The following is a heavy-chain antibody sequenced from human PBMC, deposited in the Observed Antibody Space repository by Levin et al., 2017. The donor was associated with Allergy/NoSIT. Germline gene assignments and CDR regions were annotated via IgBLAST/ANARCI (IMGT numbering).Heavy chain of an antibody. Sequence: SVKVSCKASGGTFSNYAINWVRQAPGQGLEWMGGIIPMFGTTTYAQKFQGRVTITADKSTGTAYMELSSLRSDDTAVYYCARDPTSYYGSATYPRPNWFDPWGQGTLVTVSS. J-gene: IGHJ5*02. CDR1: GGTFSNYA. D-gene: IGHD3-10*01. CDR2: IIPMFGTT. CDR3: ARDPTSYYGSATYPRPNWFDP. V-gene: IGHV1-69*06.